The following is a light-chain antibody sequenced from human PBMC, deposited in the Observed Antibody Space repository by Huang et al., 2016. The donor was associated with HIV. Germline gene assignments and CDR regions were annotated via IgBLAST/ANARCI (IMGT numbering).Light chain of an antibody. Sequence: EIVLTQSPGTLSLSPGERATLSCRASQSVSSNYLAWYQQRPGQAPRLLVYDAFSRATGIPDRCSGSGSGTDFTLTISRLEPDDFAVYYCQHYGSSRTFGQGTKVEIK. V-gene: IGKV3-20*01. J-gene: IGKJ1*01. CDR2: DAF. CDR3: QHYGSSRT. CDR1: QSVSSNY.